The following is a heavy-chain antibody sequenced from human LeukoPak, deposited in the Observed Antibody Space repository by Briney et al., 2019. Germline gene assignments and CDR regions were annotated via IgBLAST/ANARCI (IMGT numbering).Heavy chain of an antibody. CDR2: INGGSSPI. J-gene: IGHJ5*02. Sequence: PGGSLRLSCAASGFTFSRDSMNWVRQAPGKGLEWVSYINGGSSPIYYADSVKGRFTISRDNSKNTLYLQMNSLRAEDTAVYYCASSPIAAVREIWFDPWGQGTLVTVSS. CDR3: ASSPIAAVREIWFDP. D-gene: IGHD6-13*01. V-gene: IGHV3-48*01. CDR1: GFTFSRDS.